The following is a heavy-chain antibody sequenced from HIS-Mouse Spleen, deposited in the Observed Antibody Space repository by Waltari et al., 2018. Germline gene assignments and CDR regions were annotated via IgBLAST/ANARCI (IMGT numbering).Heavy chain of an antibody. D-gene: IGHD4-4*01. V-gene: IGHV1-8*01. CDR3: ARGHDYSNYFDY. CDR2: MNPNSSNT. CDR1: GYTFTSSE. Sequence: QVQLVQSGAEVKKPGASVKVSCKASGYTFTSSEINWVRPATGQGLEWMGWMNPNSSNTGYAQKFQGRVTMTRNTSISTAYMELSSLRSEDTAVYYCARGHDYSNYFDYWGQGTLVTVSS. J-gene: IGHJ4*02.